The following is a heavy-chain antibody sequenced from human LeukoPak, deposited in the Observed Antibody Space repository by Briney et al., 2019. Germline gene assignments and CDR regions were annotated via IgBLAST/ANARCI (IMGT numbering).Heavy chain of an antibody. CDR3: ARHVAVAGSDY. J-gene: IGHJ4*02. CDR2: IYHSGST. Sequence: SETLSFTYAVSGYSISSGYYWGWIRQPPGKGLVWIGSIYHSGSTYYNPSLKSRVTISVDTSKNQFSLKLSSVTAADTAVYYCARHVAVAGSDYWGQGTLVTVSS. V-gene: IGHV4-38-2*01. CDR1: GYSISSGYY. D-gene: IGHD6-19*01.